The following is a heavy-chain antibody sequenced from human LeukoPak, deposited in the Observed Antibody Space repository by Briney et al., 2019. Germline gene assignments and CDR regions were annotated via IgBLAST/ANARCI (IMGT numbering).Heavy chain of an antibody. V-gene: IGHV3-48*03. CDR1: GFTFSSYE. J-gene: IGHJ6*02. CDR2: ISSRGSTI. CDR3: ARGPYYYYGMDV. Sequence: AGGSLRLSCAASGFTFSSYEMNWVRQAPGKGLEWVSYISSRGSTIYYADSVKGRFTISRDNAKNSLYLQMNSLRAEDTAVYYCARGPYYYYGMDVWGQGTTVTVSS.